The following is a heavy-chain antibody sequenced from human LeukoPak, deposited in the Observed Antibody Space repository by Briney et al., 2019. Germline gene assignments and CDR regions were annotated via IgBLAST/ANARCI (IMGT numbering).Heavy chain of an antibody. V-gene: IGHV1-2*02. J-gene: IGHJ2*01. D-gene: IGHD6-6*01. CDR3: ARETSSSSTSPNWYFDL. CDR1: GYTFTVYY. Sequence: ASVNVSFKSSGYTFTVYYMHWVRQAPGQGLEWMGWINPNSGGTNYAQKFQGRVTMTRDTSISTAYMELSRLRSDDTAVYYCARETSSSSTSPNWYFDLWGRGTLVTVSS. CDR2: INPNSGGT.